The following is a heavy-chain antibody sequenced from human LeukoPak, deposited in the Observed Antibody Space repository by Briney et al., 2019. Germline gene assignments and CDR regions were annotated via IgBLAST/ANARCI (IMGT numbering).Heavy chain of an antibody. CDR3: ARRGDN. CDR2: IYYSGST. V-gene: IGHV4-39*01. CDR1: GGSVSSSYYY. Sequence: KPSETLSLTCSVSGGSVSSSYYYWGWIRQPPGKGLEWIGSIYYSGSTYYNPSLKSRVTISVDTSKNQFSLKLSSMTAADTAVYYCARRGDNWGQGTLVTVSS. J-gene: IGHJ4*02.